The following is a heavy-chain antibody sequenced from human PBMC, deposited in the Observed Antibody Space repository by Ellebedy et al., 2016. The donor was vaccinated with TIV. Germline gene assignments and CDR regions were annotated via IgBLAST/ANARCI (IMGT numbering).Heavy chain of an antibody. D-gene: IGHD3-3*01. J-gene: IGHJ4*02. CDR2: INNDGSST. Sequence: GESLKISCAASGFIFSGYWMHWVRQAPGEGLVWVARINNDGSSTNYADSVKGRFTISRDNAESILYLQMNSLRVEDTAMYYCAGDLDVWGQGILVTVSS. CDR3: AGDLDV. CDR1: GFIFSGYW. V-gene: IGHV3-74*01.